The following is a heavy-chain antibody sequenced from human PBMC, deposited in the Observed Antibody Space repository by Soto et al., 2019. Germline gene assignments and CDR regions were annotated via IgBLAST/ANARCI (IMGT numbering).Heavy chain of an antibody. CDR3: ARDFSWFGELIASDY. D-gene: IGHD3-10*01. J-gene: IGHJ4*02. CDR1: GYTFTSYA. V-gene: IGHV1-3*01. CDR2: INAGNGNT. Sequence: QVQLVQSGAEVKKPGASVKVSCKASGYTFTSYAMHWVGQAPGQRLEWMGWINAGNGNTKYSQKFQGRVTITRDTSASTAYMELSSLRSEDTAVYYCARDFSWFGELIASDYWGQGTLVTVSS.